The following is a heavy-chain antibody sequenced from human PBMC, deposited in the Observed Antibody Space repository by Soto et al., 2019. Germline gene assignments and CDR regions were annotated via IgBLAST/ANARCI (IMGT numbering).Heavy chain of an antibody. D-gene: IGHD1-20*01. CDR2: ISYDGGDK. CDR1: GFTFSSYG. V-gene: IGHV3-30*18. J-gene: IGHJ4*02. CDR3: ANSHPITVISLEY. Sequence: QVQLVESGGGVVQPGRSLRLSCTASGFTFSSYGMHWVRLAPGKGLEWVAVISYDGGDKYYTDSVKGRFTISRDNYKSTLYLHLISLRTDDTAAYYCANSHPITVISLEYWGQGTLVTVSS.